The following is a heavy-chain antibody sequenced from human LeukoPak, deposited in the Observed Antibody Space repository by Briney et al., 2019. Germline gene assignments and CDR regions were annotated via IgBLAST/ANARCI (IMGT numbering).Heavy chain of an antibody. D-gene: IGHD3-22*01. CDR3: ARGRLFYYDILYHYYFDY. CDR1: GGSFSVYY. V-gene: IGHV4-34*01. J-gene: IGHJ4*02. CDR2: INHSGST. Sequence: PSETLSLTCAVYGGSFSVYYWSWIRQPPGKGLEWIGEINHSGSTNYNPSLKSRVTISVDTSKNQFSLKLSSVTAADTAVYYCARGRLFYYDILYHYYFDYWGQGTLVTVSS.